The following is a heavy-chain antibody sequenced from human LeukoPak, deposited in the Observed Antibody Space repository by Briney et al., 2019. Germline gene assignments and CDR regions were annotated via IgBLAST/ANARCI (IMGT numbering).Heavy chain of an antibody. D-gene: IGHD3-10*01. CDR3: ARERGSGSYHPFDP. V-gene: IGHV3-7*01. CDR2: IKQDGSEK. J-gene: IGHJ5*02. Sequence: GGSLRLSCAASGFTFSSYWMSWVRQAPGKGLEWVANIKQDGSEKYYVDSVKGRFTISRDNAKNSLYLQMNSLRAEDTAVYYCARERGSGSYHPFDPWGQGTLATVSS. CDR1: GFTFSSYW.